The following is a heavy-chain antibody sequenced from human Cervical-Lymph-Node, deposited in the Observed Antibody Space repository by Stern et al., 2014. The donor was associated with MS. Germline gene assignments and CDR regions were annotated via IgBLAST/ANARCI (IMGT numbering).Heavy chain of an antibody. CDR2: ISSRSSSI. J-gene: IGHJ4*02. V-gene: IGHV3-21*01. CDR3: VKTAATAGLYYFDS. D-gene: IGHD6-13*01. Sequence: EMQLVESGGGLVKTGGSLTLSCAASGFVFSSDSLNWVRQAPGQGLEWVSSISSRSSSIHYADSVRGRFIISRDNAKNSLYLQMHSLRAEDTAVYFCVKTAATAGLYYFDSWGQGTLVTVSS. CDR1: GFVFSSDS.